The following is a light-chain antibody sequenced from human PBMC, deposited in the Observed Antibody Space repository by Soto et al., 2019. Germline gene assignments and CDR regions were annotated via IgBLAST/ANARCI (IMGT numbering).Light chain of an antibody. Sequence: DIQMTQSPSSLSASVGDSVTITCRASQSINIYLSWYQQKPGKAPKLLINVASTLQSGVPSRFSGSGSGTDFTLAISSLQPEDSATYYCQQYESYSPLTFGGGTKVEIK. CDR3: QQYESYSPLT. J-gene: IGKJ4*01. V-gene: IGKV1-39*01. CDR2: VAS. CDR1: QSINIY.